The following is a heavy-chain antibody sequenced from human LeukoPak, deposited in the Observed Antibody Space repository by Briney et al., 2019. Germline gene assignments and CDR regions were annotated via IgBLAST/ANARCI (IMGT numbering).Heavy chain of an antibody. V-gene: IGHV4-34*01. CDR3: ARESRIAHFDY. CDR2: INHSGST. J-gene: IGHJ4*02. CDR1: GGSFSGYY. Sequence: PSETLSLTCAVYGGSFSGYYWSWIRQPPGEGLEWIGEINHSGSTNYNPSLKSRVTISVDTSKNQFSLKLSSVTAADTAVYYCARESRIAHFDYWGQGTLVTVSS. D-gene: IGHD2-15*01.